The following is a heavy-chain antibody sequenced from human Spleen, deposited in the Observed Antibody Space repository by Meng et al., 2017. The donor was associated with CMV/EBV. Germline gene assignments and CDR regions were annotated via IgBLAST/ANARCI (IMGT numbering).Heavy chain of an antibody. J-gene: IGHJ6*02. V-gene: IGHV3-53*01. D-gene: IGHD6-6*01. CDR2: IYSGGST. CDR1: GFTFSSYW. Sequence: GESLKISCAASGFTFSSYWMSWVRQAPGKGLEWVSVIYSGGSTYYADSVKGRFTISRDNSKNTLYLQMNSPRAEDTAVYYCARGQGRSSSRGYYYGMDVWGQGTTVTVSS. CDR3: ARGQGRSSSRGYYYGMDV.